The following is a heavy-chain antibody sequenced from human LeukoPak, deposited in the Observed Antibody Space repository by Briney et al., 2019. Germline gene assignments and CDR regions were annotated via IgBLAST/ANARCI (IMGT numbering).Heavy chain of an antibody. CDR2: ISAYNGNT. V-gene: IGHV1-18*01. D-gene: IGHD2-2*01. Sequence: ASVKVSCKASGYTFTNYGISWVRQAPGQGLEWMGWISAYNGNTNYAQKLQGRVTMTTDTSTSTAYMELRSLASDDAAVYYCARVGAYCTSTSCLDYWGQGTLVTVSS. J-gene: IGHJ4*02. CDR3: ARVGAYCTSTSCLDY. CDR1: GYTFTNYG.